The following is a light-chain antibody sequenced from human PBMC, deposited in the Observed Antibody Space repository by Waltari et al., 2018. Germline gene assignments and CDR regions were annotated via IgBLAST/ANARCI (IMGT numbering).Light chain of an antibody. CDR1: QGISND. V-gene: IGKV1-27*01. Sequence: IQMTQSPSSLSASVGDRVTITCRAHQGISNDFAWFHQKPGIVPILLIYAASTLQLGVQSRFSGRGSGTDFSLTISSLQPEDVATYYCQKYNTGLTFGGGTKVEIK. CDR2: AAS. CDR3: QKYNTGLT. J-gene: IGKJ4*01.